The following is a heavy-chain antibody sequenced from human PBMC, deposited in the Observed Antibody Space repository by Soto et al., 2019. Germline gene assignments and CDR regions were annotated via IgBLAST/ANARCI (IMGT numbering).Heavy chain of an antibody. J-gene: IGHJ4*02. D-gene: IGHD1-7*01. CDR2: ISGSGDST. Sequence: EVQLLESGGGLVQPGGSLRLSCAASGFTFSSYAMSWVRQAPGKGLEWVSVISGSGDSTYYADSVKGRFTISRDNSKNTLYLHMNSLRAEDTAVYYCARRNYVGLYFDYWGQGTLVTVSS. CDR1: GFTFSSYA. V-gene: IGHV3-23*01. CDR3: ARRNYVGLYFDY.